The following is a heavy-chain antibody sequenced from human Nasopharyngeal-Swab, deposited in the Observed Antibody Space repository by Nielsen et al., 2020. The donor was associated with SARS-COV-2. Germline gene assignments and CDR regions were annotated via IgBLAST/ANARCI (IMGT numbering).Heavy chain of an antibody. J-gene: IGHJ4*02. V-gene: IGHV3-48*04. CDR3: ARYSDWTLLGRLGELSYYFDY. CDR2: ISSSGSTI. D-gene: IGHD3-16*02. CDR1: GFTFSNYG. Sequence: GESLKISCAASGFTFSNYGMHWVRQAPGKGLEWVSYISSSGSTIYYADSVKGRFTISRDNAKNSLYLQMNSLRAEDTAVYYCARYSDWTLLGRLGELSYYFDYWGQGTLVTVSS.